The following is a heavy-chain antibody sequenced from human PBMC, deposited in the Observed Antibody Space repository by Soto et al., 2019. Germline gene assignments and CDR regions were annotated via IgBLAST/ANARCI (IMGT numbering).Heavy chain of an antibody. CDR2: IYWDDGK. V-gene: IGHV2-5*02. CDR1: GFSLRTSGVG. Sequence: QITLKESGPTLVKPTQTLTLTCTFSGFSLRTSGVGVGWIRQPPGKALEWLALIYWDDGKRYSPSLKSRLTIPKDTSKNQVVLRMTNMDPVATATYYCAHLTTGGFYFDYWGQGTLVTVSS. D-gene: IGHD4-17*01. J-gene: IGHJ4*02. CDR3: AHLTTGGFYFDY.